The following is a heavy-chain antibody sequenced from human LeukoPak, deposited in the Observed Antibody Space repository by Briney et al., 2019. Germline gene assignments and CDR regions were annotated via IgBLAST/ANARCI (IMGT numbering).Heavy chain of an antibody. V-gene: IGHV3-23*01. CDR1: GFTFSSYA. Sequence: GGSLRLSCAASGFTFSSYAMSWVRQAPGKGLEWVSAISGSGGSTYYADSVKGRFTISRDNSKNTLYLQMNSLRAEDTAVYYCAKDHPALELVGEKVDYWGQGTLVTVSS. D-gene: IGHD3-16*01. CDR3: AKDHPALELVGEKVDY. J-gene: IGHJ4*02. CDR2: ISGSGGST.